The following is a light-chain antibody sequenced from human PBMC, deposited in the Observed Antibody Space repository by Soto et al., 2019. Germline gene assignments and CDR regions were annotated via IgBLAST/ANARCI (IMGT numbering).Light chain of an antibody. V-gene: IGLV2-14*02. J-gene: IGLJ1*01. CDR2: EGT. Sequence: QSVLTQPASVSGSPGQSITISCSGTTSDVGGYNLVSWYQQHTAKAPKLLIYEGTQRPSGVSSRFSGSKSGNTASLTVSGLQPEDEADYYCSSYAGSNKSVFGTGTKVTVL. CDR1: TSDVGGYNL. CDR3: SSYAGSNKSV.